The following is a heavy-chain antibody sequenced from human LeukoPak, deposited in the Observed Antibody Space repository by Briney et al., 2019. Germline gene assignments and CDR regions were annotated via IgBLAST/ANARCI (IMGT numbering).Heavy chain of an antibody. CDR2: ISAYNGNT. Sequence: ASVKVSCQASGYTFTSYGISWVRQAPGQGLEWMGWISAYNGNTNYAQKLQGRVTMTTDTPKSTAYMELRSLRSDDTAVYYCARLSNPSWFDPWGQGTLVTVSS. J-gene: IGHJ5*02. V-gene: IGHV1-18*01. D-gene: IGHD3-16*02. CDR1: GYTFTSYG. CDR3: ARLSNPSWFDP.